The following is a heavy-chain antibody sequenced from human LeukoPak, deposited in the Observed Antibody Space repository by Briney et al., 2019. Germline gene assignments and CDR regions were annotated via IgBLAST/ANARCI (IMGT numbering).Heavy chain of an antibody. Sequence: PGGSLRLSCAASGFTFSSYAMHWVRQAPGKGLEWVAVISYDGSNKYYADSVKGRFTISRDNSKNTLYLQMNSLRAEDTAVYYCARGGGDGYNAAFDYWGQGTLVAVSS. CDR3: ARGGGDGYNAAFDY. J-gene: IGHJ4*02. CDR1: GFTFSSYA. V-gene: IGHV3-30-3*01. CDR2: ISYDGSNK. D-gene: IGHD5-24*01.